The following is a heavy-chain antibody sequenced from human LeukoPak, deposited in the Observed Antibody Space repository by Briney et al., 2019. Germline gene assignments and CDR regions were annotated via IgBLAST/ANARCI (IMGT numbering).Heavy chain of an antibody. CDR2: ILYDESNE. CDR3: AKDLRIYSGSYCNAFDI. V-gene: IGHV3-30*18. CDR1: GFTFSYYP. D-gene: IGHD1-26*01. Sequence: GGSLRLSCAASGFTFSYYPMHWVRQAPGKGLEWVAIILYDESNEYYADSVKGRFTVSRDNSRNTLFLQMNSLRAEDTAVYYCAKDLRIYSGSYCNAFDIWGQGTMVTVSS. J-gene: IGHJ3*02.